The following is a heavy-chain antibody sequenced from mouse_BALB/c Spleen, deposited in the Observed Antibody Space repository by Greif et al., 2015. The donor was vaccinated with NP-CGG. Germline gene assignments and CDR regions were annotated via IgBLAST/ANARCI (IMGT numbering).Heavy chain of an antibody. CDR2: ISSGSSAI. CDR1: GFTFSSFG. CDR3: ARGGDGHYAMDY. V-gene: IGHV5-17*02. J-gene: IGHJ4*01. D-gene: IGHD1-1*02. Sequence: EVKVVESGGGLVQPGGSRKLSCAASGFTFSSFGMHWVRQAPEKGLEWVAYISSGSSAIYYADTVKGRFTISRDNPKNTLFLQMTSLRSEDTAMYYCARGGDGHYAMDYWGQGTSVTVSS.